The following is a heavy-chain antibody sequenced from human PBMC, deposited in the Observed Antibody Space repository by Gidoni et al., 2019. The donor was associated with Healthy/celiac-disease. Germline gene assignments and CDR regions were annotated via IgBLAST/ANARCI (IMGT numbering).Heavy chain of an antibody. CDR1: CGSFSGYY. D-gene: IGHD2-15*01. CDR2: INHSGST. CDR3: ARGHIFGGNCSGGSCYEEGVPAFDY. V-gene: IGHV4-34*01. J-gene: IGHJ4*02. Sequence: QVPLQQWGAGLLKPSETLSLTCAVYCGSFSGYYWGWVRPPPGKGLEWIGEINHSGSTNYNPSLKSRVTISVDTSKNQFSLKLSSVTAADTAVYYCARGHIFGGNCSGGSCYEEGVPAFDYWGQGTLVTVSS.